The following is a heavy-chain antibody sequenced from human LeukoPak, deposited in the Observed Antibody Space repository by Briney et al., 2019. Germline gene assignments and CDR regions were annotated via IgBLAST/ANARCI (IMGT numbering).Heavy chain of an antibody. Sequence: TGGSLRLSCAASGFTFSNHCMSWVRQAPGKGREWVSSMSANGFYTYCADSVECRFTVSRDNSKNTLYLHMNNMAAEDTAVYFCAKIGVSGSWFFDLWGRGTLLSVSS. CDR2: MSANGFYT. J-gene: IGHJ2*01. CDR3: AKIGVSGSWFFDL. D-gene: IGHD1-1*01. V-gene: IGHV3-23*01. CDR1: GFTFSNHC.